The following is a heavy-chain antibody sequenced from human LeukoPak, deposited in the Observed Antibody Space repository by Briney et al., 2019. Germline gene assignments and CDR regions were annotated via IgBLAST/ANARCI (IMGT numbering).Heavy chain of an antibody. CDR2: INSGGDAT. CDR1: GFTFSSYW. V-gene: IGHV3-23*01. D-gene: IGHD2-21*01. Sequence: PGGSLRPSCAASGFTFSSYWMSWVRQAPGKGLEWVSAINSGGDATKYADSVKGRFTISRDNSKNTLSLQLDSLRAEDTALYYCAKSDCGTIGCKLLNYWGQGTLVTVSS. CDR3: AKSDCGTIGCKLLNY. J-gene: IGHJ4*02.